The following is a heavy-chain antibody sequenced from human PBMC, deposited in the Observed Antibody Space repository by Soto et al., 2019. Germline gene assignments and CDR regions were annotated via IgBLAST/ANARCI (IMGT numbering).Heavy chain of an antibody. Sequence: GASLKISCNGSGYSFTSDWISWVRQMPGKGLVWMGIIYPGASDTRYSPSLQGQVTISADKSISTAYLQWRSLKASDTSMYYCARLTHGDYVDAFDIWGQGTMVTVS. CDR1: GYSFTSDW. D-gene: IGHD4-17*01. CDR3: ARLTHGDYVDAFDI. J-gene: IGHJ3*02. V-gene: IGHV5-51*01. CDR2: IYPGASDT.